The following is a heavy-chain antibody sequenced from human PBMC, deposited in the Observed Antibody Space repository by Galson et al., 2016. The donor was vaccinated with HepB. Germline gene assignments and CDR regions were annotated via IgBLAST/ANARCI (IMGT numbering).Heavy chain of an antibody. Sequence: SLRLSCAASGFIFSIYATNWVRQAPGKGLKWVSTIMHSGATTYYADSVRGRFTVSRDNFRNTLYLQMNNLRPEDTAVYYCSKDFGREVYGSSGPWGQGALVTVST. V-gene: IGHV3-23*01. J-gene: IGHJ5*02. CDR2: IMHSGATT. CDR3: SKDFGREVYGSSGP. D-gene: IGHD3-22*01. CDR1: GFIFSIYA.